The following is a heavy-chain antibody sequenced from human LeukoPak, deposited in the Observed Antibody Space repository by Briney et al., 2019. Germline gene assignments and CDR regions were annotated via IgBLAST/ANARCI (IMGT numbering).Heavy chain of an antibody. J-gene: IGHJ5*02. Sequence: SGTLPLTCTVTGGSLSSYYWNWLRQPPAKELEGIGYIYYSGSTNYNPSPKNRVTISVDTTKNQYSLKLSSVTAADTAVYYCARGHIHGFNWFDRWGQGTLVTVSS. CDR1: GGSLSSYY. CDR2: IYYSGST. CDR3: ARGHIHGFNWFDR. D-gene: IGHD5-18*01. V-gene: IGHV4-59*01.